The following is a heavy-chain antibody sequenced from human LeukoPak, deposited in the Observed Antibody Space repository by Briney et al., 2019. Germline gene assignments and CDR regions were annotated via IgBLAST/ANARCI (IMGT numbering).Heavy chain of an antibody. D-gene: IGHD2-15*01. CDR3: ASGGRIYYYMDV. V-gene: IGHV4-4*07. J-gene: IGHJ6*03. Sequence: SETLSLTCTVSGGSISSYYWSWIRQPAGKGLEWIGRIYGSGSTNYNPSLKFRVTMSVDTSKNQFSLKLSSVTAADMAVYYCASGGRIYYYMDVWGKGTTVTVSS. CDR1: GGSISSYY. CDR2: IYGSGST.